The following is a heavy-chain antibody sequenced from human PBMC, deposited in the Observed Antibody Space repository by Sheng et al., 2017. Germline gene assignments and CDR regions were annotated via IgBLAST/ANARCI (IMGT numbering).Heavy chain of an antibody. CDR3: ARRDRGLLWFGELLWFDP. J-gene: IGHJ5*02. CDR2: INHSGST. CDR1: GGSFSGYY. V-gene: IGHV4-34*01. Sequence: QVQLQQWGAGLLKPSETLSLTCAVYGGSFSGYYWSWIRQPPGKGLEWIGEINHSGSTNYNPSLKSRVTISVDTSKNQFSLKLSSVTAADTAVYYCARRDRGLLWFGELLWFDPWGQGTLVTVSS. D-gene: IGHD3-10*01.